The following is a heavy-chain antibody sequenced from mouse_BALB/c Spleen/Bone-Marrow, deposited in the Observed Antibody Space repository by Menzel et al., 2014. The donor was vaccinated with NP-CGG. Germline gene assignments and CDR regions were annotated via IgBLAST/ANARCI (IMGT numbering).Heavy chain of an antibody. Sequence: VQLQQSGAELVKPGASVKLSCTASGFNIKDTYMHWVKQRPEQGLEWIGRIDPANGNTKYDPKFQGKATITADTSSNTAYLQLSSLTSEDTAVYYCARNGNYGAWFAYWGQGILVTFSA. J-gene: IGHJ3*01. CDR2: IDPANGNT. D-gene: IGHD2-1*01. V-gene: IGHV14-3*02. CDR1: GFNIKDTY. CDR3: ARNGNYGAWFAY.